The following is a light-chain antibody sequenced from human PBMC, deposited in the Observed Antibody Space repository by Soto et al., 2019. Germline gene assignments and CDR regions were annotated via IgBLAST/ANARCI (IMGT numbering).Light chain of an antibody. Sequence: DIVMTQSPDSLAVSLGERATINCKSSQSVLYSSNNKDYVAWYQQKPGQSPKLLIYWASIRDSGVPDRFSGSGSGTDFTLTISSLQAEDVAVYYCQHYYTSPPTFGQGTKVEIK. V-gene: IGKV4-1*01. J-gene: IGKJ1*01. CDR1: QSVLYSSNNKDY. CDR3: QHYYTSPPT. CDR2: WAS.